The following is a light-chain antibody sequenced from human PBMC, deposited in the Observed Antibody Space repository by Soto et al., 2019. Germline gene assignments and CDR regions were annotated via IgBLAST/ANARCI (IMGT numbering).Light chain of an antibody. CDR3: QSYDISLHNYV. Sequence: QSALTQPPSASGTPGQRVTISCSGSSSNIETNDIYWHQQLPGSAPKLLIYGDNNRPSGVPDRFSGSKSGTSASLAITRLQAEDEADYYCQSYDISLHNYVFGTGTQLTVL. CDR1: SSNIETND. J-gene: IGLJ1*01. V-gene: IGLV1-40*01. CDR2: GDN.